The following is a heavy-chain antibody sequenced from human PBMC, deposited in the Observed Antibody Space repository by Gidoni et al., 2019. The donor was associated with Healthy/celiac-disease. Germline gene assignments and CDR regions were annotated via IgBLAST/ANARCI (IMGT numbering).Heavy chain of an antibody. CDR2: ISWNSGSI. Sequence: EVQLVESGGGLVQPGRSLRLSCAASGFTFDDYAMHWVRQAPGKGLEWVSGISWNSGSIGYADSVKGRFTISRDNAKNSLYLQMNSLRAEDTALYYCAKVQAVVVVRDAFDIWGQGTMVTVSS. CDR1: GFTFDDYA. D-gene: IGHD3-22*01. J-gene: IGHJ3*02. CDR3: AKVQAVVVVRDAFDI. V-gene: IGHV3-9*01.